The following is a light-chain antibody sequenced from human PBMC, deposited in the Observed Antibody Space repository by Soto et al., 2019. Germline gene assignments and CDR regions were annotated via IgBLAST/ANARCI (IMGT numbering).Light chain of an antibody. CDR3: QQYYSYPQVT. V-gene: IGKV1-8*01. CDR2: AAS. Sequence: AIRMTQSPSSLSASTGDRVTITCRASQGISSYLAWYQQKPGKAPKLLIYAASTLQSGVPSRFSGSGSGTDFTLTISCPQSEDFATYYCQQYYSYPQVTFGQGTKVEIK. CDR1: QGISSY. J-gene: IGKJ1*01.